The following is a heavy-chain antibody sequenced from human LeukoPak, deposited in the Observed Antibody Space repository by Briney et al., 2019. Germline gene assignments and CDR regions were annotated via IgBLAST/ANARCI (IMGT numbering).Heavy chain of an antibody. V-gene: IGHV3-33*01. D-gene: IGHD2-15*01. J-gene: IGHJ1*01. CDR3: ARDRCSGGSCDSGAEYYQH. Sequence: PGGSLRLSCAAPGFTFSSYGMHWVRQVPGKGLEWVAVIWYDGSRTYYADSVKGRFTISRDNSKNTLDLQMNSLRAEDTAVYYCARDRCSGGSCDSGAEYYQHWGQGTLVTVSS. CDR2: IWYDGSRT. CDR1: GFTFSSYG.